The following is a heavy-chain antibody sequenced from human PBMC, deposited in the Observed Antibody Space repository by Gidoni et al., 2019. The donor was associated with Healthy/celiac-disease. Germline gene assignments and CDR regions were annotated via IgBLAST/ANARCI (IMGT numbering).Heavy chain of an antibody. J-gene: IGHJ5*02. CDR1: GFTFDDYA. CDR3: AKDGTYYDFWSGYNWFDP. V-gene: IGHV3-9*01. CDR2: ISWNSGSI. D-gene: IGHD3-3*01. Sequence: EVQLVESGGGLVQPGRSLRLSCAASGFTFDDYAMHWVRQAPGKGLEWVSGISWNSGSIGYADSVKGRFTISRDNAKNSLYLQMNSLRAEDTALYYCAKDGTYYDFWSGYNWFDPWGQGTLVTVSS.